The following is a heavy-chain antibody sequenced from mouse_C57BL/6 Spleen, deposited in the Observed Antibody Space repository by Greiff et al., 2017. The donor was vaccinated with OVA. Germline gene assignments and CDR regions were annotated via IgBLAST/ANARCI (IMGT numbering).Heavy chain of an antibody. D-gene: IGHD1-1*01. J-gene: IGHJ2*01. CDR1: GYTFTSYW. V-gene: IGHV1-72*01. CDR2: IDPNSGGT. Sequence: VQLQQPGAELVKPGASVKVSCKASGYTFTSYWMHWAKQRPGRGLEWIGRIDPNSGGTKYNEKFKSKATLTVDKPSSTAYMQLSSLTSEDSAVYCCARTTVVAPYYFDYWGQGTTLTVSS. CDR3: ARTTVVAPYYFDY.